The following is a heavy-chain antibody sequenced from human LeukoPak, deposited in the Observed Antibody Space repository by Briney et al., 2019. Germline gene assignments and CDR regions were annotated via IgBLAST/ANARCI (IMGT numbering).Heavy chain of an antibody. V-gene: IGHV3-20*04. J-gene: IGHJ3*02. D-gene: IGHD3-16*02. CDR2: INWNGGST. CDR3: ARDGGGAFGGVIAADDAFDI. Sequence: PGGSLRLSCAASGFTFDDYGMSWVRQAPGKGLEWVSGINWNGGSTGYADSVKGRFTISRDNAKNSLYLQMNSLRAEDTALYYCARDGGGAFGGVIAADDAFDIWGQGTMVTVSS. CDR1: GFTFDDYG.